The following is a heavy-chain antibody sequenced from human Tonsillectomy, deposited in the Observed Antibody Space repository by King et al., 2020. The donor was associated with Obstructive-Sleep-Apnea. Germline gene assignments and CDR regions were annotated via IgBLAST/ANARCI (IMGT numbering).Heavy chain of an antibody. CDR3: AGDTNYYDSSGYYLTSTDY. Sequence: LQLQESGPGLVKPSETLSLTCTVSGGSISSSSYYWGWIRQPPGKGLEWIGSIYYSGSTYYHPSLKSRVTISIDTSKNPFSLNLSSVTAADTAVYYCAGDTNYYDSSGYYLTSTDYWGQGTLVTVSS. J-gene: IGHJ4*02. CDR2: IYYSGST. D-gene: IGHD3-22*01. CDR1: GGSISSSSYY. V-gene: IGHV4-39*07.